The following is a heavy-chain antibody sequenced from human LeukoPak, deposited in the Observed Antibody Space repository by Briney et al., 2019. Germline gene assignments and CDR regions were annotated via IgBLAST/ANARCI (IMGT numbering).Heavy chain of an antibody. V-gene: IGHV4-34*01. CDR2: INHSGST. CDR3: ARVREDGSGSYYKFDY. CDR1: GGSFSGYY. Sequence: PSETLSLTCAVYGGSFSGYYWSWIRQPPGKGLEWIGEINHSGSTNYNPSLKSRVTISVDTSKNQLSLKLSSVTAADTAVYYCARVREDGSGSYYKFDYWGQGTLVTVSS. J-gene: IGHJ4*02. D-gene: IGHD3-10*01.